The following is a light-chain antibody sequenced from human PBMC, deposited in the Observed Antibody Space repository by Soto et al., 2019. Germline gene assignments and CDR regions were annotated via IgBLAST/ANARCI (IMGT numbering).Light chain of an antibody. V-gene: IGKV1-5*01. CDR1: HSLNGR. CDR2: DVS. J-gene: IGKJ1*01. CDR3: QQYYYYST. Sequence: DIQMTQSPSTLSSSIGDRVTITCRASHSLNGRLAWYRQRPGHAPDLLIYDVSTLETGVPSRFSGTGSETEFTLNISGLQPDEFATDYCQQYYYYSTFGPGTTVEIK.